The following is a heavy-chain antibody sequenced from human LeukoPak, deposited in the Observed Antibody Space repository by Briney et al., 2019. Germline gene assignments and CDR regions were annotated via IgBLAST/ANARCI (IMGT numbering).Heavy chain of an antibody. Sequence: GASVKVSCKASGYTFTSYGINWVRQAPRQGLEWMGWISAYNGNTNYAQKFQGRVTMTSDTSTSTAYMELSSLRSEDTAVYYCARTIYGGNSDYWGQGTLVTVSS. D-gene: IGHD4-23*01. CDR3: ARTIYGGNSDY. V-gene: IGHV1-18*01. CDR1: GYTFTSYG. CDR2: ISAYNGNT. J-gene: IGHJ4*02.